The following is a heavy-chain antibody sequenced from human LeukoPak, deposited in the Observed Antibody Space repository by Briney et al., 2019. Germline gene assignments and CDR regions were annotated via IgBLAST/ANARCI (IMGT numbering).Heavy chain of an antibody. Sequence: GGSLRLSCAASGFTFNNDAMAWVRQAPEKGLEWVSSITDNGFNTYYADSVKGRFTISRDNSKNTLYLQMNSMRAEDTALYYCAKGLRGNYDHWGQGTLVTVSS. CDR1: GFTFNNDA. CDR3: AKGLRGNYDH. V-gene: IGHV3-23*01. J-gene: IGHJ5*02. CDR2: ITDNGFNT. D-gene: IGHD1-26*01.